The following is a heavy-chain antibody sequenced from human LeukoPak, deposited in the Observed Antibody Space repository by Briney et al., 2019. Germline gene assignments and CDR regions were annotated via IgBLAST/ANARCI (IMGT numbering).Heavy chain of an antibody. J-gene: IGHJ4*02. CDR2: IYYSGST. V-gene: IGHV4-59*01. D-gene: IGHD3-22*01. Sequence: SETLSLTCTVSGGSISSYYWSWIRQPPGKGLEWIGYIYYSGSTNYNPSLKSRVTISVDTSKNQFSLKLSSVTAADTAVYYCAKSTEYYYDSSGSDYWGQGTLVTVSS. CDR3: AKSTEYYYDSSGSDY. CDR1: GGSISSYY.